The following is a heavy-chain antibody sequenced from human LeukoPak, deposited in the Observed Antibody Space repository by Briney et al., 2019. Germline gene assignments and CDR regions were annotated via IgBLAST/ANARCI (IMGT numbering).Heavy chain of an antibody. CDR2: ISSSSSYI. V-gene: IGHV3-21*01. J-gene: IGHJ5*02. CDR1: GFSFSTFT. Sequence: SGGSLRLSCEASGFSFSTFTMNWVRQAPGKGLEWVSSISSSSSYIYYADSVKGRFTISRDNAKNSLFLQMNSLRAEDTAVYYCARGLGWLHSWGQGTLVTVSS. D-gene: IGHD3/OR15-3a*01. CDR3: ARGLGWLHS.